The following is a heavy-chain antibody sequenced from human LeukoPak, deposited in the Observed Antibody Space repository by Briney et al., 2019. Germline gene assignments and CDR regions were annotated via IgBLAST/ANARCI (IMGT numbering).Heavy chain of an antibody. V-gene: IGHV4-34*01. CDR2: ISLSGST. CDR3: ARLYCGSTSCYSPFDY. CDR1: GGSFSGYY. Sequence: SETLSLTCAVYGGSFSGYYWGWIRQAPGKGLEWLGEISLSGSTNYNPSLQSRITILVDASKNQFSLKLSSVTAADTAVYYCARLYCGSTSCYSPFDYWGQGTLVTVSS. J-gene: IGHJ4*02. D-gene: IGHD2-2*02.